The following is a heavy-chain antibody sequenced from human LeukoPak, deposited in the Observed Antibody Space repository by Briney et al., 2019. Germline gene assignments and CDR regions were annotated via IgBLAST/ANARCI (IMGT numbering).Heavy chain of an antibody. CDR2: INHSGST. J-gene: IGHJ5*02. Sequence: SETLSLTCAVYGGSFSGYYWSWIRQPPGKGLEWIGEINHSGSTNYNPSLTSRVTISVDTSKNQFSLKLSSVTAADTAVYYCARVLKIMVRGVSISNWFDPWGQGTLVTVSS. D-gene: IGHD3-10*01. CDR1: GGSFSGYY. CDR3: ARVLKIMVRGVSISNWFDP. V-gene: IGHV4-34*01.